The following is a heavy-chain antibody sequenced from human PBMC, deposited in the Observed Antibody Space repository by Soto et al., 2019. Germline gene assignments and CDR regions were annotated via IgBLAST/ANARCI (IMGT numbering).Heavy chain of an antibody. V-gene: IGHV4-34*01. D-gene: IGHD3-16*02. CDR2: INHSGST. J-gene: IGHJ4*02. Sequence: SETLSLTCAVYGGSFSGYYWSWIRQPPGKGLEWIGEINHSGSTNYNPSLKSRVTISVDTSKNQFSLKLSSVTAADTAVYYCARVYYDYIWGSYPFDYWGQGTLVTVSS. CDR3: ARVYYDYIWGSYPFDY. CDR1: GGSFSGYY.